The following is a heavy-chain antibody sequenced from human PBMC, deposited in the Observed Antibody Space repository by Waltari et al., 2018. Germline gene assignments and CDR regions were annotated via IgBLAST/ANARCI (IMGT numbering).Heavy chain of an antibody. CDR3: ASGAATRQKRSQKIIRGMDV. J-gene: IGHJ6*02. CDR2: IIPTFGTA. CDR1: GGTFSSYA. Sequence: QVQLVQSGAEVKKPGSSVKVSCKASGGTFSSYAISWVRQAPGQGLEWMGGIIPTFGTANYAQKCQGRVTITADESTSTAYMELSSLGSEDTAVYYCASGAATRQKRSQKIIRGMDVWGQGTTVTVSS. D-gene: IGHD2-15*01. V-gene: IGHV1-69*12.